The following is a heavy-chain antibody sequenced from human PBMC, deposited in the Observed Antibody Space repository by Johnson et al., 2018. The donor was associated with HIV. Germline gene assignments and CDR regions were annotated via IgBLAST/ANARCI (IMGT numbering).Heavy chain of an antibody. Sequence: VQLVESGGGVVQPGRSLRLSCAASGFTFSSYGMHWVRQAPGKGLEWVAVIWYDGSNKYYADSVKGRFTISRDNSKNTLYLQMNSLRAGDTAVYYCARSIGKYAFDIWGQGTMVTVSS. V-gene: IGHV3-33*01. CDR2: IWYDGSNK. CDR3: ARSIGKYAFDI. CDR1: GFTFSSYG. J-gene: IGHJ3*02. D-gene: IGHD3-10*01.